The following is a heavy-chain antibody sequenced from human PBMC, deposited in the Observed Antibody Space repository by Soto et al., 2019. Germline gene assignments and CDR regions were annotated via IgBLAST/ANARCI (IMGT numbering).Heavy chain of an antibody. D-gene: IGHD3-10*01. CDR3: ASYPTMVRGVIISRWFDP. CDR1: GGSISSGDYY. V-gene: IGHV4-30-4*01. J-gene: IGHJ5*02. Sequence: QVQLQESGPGLVKPSQTLSLTCTVSGGSISSGDYYWSWIRQPPGKGLEWIGYTYYSGSTYYNPSLKSRVTISVDTSKNPSSLKLSSVTAADTDVYYCASYPTMVRGVIISRWFDPWGQGTLVTVSS. CDR2: TYYSGST.